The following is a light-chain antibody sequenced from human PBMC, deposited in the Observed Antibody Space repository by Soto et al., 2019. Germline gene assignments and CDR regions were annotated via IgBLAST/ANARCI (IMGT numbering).Light chain of an antibody. Sequence: DNQMTQSPSSLSASVGDRVPITCRASQSISSYLNWYHQKPGKAPNLLIYAASSLQSGVPSRFSASRCGTDVTITISSLQSEDCKTYDGQVCYFTLWTFGQGTKGDIK. CDR3: QVCYFTLWT. J-gene: IGKJ1*01. V-gene: IGKV1-39*01. CDR1: QSISSY. CDR2: AAS.